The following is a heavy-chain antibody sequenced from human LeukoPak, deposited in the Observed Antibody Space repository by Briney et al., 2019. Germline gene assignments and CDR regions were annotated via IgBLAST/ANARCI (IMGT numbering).Heavy chain of an antibody. Sequence: SETLSLTCAVYGGSFSGYYWGWIRQPPGKGLEWIGEINHSGSTNYNPSLKSRVTISVDTSKNQFSLKLSSVTAADTAVYYCARSNPGLDYWGQGTLVTVSS. CDR3: ARSNPGLDY. D-gene: IGHD3-10*01. CDR1: GGSFSGYY. CDR2: INHSGST. J-gene: IGHJ4*02. V-gene: IGHV4-34*01.